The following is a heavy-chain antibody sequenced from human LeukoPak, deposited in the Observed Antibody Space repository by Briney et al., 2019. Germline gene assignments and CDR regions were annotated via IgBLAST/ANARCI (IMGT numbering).Heavy chain of an antibody. V-gene: IGHV3-21*01. J-gene: IGHJ6*03. CDR2: ISSSSSYI. CDR1: GFTFSSYS. Sequence: GGSLRLSCAASGFTFSSYSMNWVRQAPGKGLEWVSPISSSSSYIYYADSVKGRFTISRDNARNLLYLQMNSLRAEDTAVYYCARVGYDSSGYYYYYMDVWGKGTTVTVSS. D-gene: IGHD3-22*01. CDR3: ARVGYDSSGYYYYYMDV.